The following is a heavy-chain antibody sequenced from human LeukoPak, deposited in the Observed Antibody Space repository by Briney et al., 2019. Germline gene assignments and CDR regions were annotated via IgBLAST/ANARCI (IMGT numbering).Heavy chain of an antibody. CDR3: XXXXXSGWYLKGWFDP. Sequence: QPGGSLRLSCAASGFTFSSYGMSWVRQAPGKGLEWVSAISGSGGSTYYADSVKGRFTISRDNAKNSLYLQMNSLRAEDTAVYYXXXXXXSGWYLKGWFDPWGQGTLVTVSS. CDR1: GFTFSSYG. D-gene: IGHD6-19*01. CDR2: ISGSGGST. J-gene: IGHJ5*02. V-gene: IGHV3-23*01.